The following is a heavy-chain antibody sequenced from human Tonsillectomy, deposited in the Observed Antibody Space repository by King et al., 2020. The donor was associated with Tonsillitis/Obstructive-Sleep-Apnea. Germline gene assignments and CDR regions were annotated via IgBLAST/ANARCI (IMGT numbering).Heavy chain of an antibody. CDR2: IKSKTDGGTT. CDR1: GFTFSNAW. V-gene: IGHV3-15*01. D-gene: IGHD5-18*01. J-gene: IGHJ4*02. CDR3: TTQKRPDPKNKTGYSPGGGY. Sequence: VQLVESGGGLVKPGGSLRLSCAASGFTFSNAWMSWVRQAPGKGLEWVGRIKSKTDGGTTDYAAPVKGRFTISRDDSKNTLYLQMNSLKTEDTAVYYCTTQKRPDPKNKTGYSPGGGYWGQGTLVTVSS.